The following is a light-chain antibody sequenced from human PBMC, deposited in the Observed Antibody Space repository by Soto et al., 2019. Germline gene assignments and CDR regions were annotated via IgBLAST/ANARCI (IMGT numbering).Light chain of an antibody. CDR3: ASYTTSSTYV. Sequence: QCALTQPASVSGSPGQSIRIFCTGNHSDVGGYSYVSWYQQQPGKAPKLVISDVSNRPSGVSDRFSGSKSGNTASLTISGLQTEDEADYYCASYTTSSTYVFGTGTKVTV. V-gene: IGLV2-14*01. CDR1: HSDVGGYSY. J-gene: IGLJ1*01. CDR2: DVS.